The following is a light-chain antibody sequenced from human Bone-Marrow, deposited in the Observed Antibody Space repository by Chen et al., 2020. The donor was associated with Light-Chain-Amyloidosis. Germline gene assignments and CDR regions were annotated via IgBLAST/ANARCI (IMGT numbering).Light chain of an antibody. J-gene: IGLJ3*02. V-gene: IGLV3-21*02. CDR3: QVWDRSSDRPV. CDR1: NIGSTS. Sequence: SYVLTQPSSVSVAPGQTATIACGGNNIGSTSVHWYQQTPGQAPLLVVYDDSDRPSRIPERLSGSNSGNTATLTISRVEAEDEADYYCQVWDRSSDRPVFGGGTKLTVL. CDR2: DDS.